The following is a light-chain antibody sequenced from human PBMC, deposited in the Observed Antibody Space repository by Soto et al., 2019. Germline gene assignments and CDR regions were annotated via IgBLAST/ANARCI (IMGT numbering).Light chain of an antibody. J-gene: IGKJ5*01. CDR2: DAS. CDR1: QDISNY. V-gene: IGKV1-33*01. CDR3: QQYDNLPLT. Sequence: DNQMPQSPSSLSASVGDRVTITCQASQDISNYLNWYQRKTGQAPKLLIYDASNLETGVPSRFSGSGYGTNFIFTISSLQPEDIATYFCQQYDNLPLTFGQGTRLEIK.